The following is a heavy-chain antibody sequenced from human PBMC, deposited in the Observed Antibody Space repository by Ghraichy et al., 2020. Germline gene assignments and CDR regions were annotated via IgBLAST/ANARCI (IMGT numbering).Heavy chain of an antibody. CDR3: ARGIITGTPESYFFYGLDI. V-gene: IGHV1-69*13. Sequence: SVKVSGKASGGTFSSYAISWVRLAPGQGLEWMGGIVLLFGTTNHAQKFQGRVTISADESTRTAYMELTSLRSEDPAVYYCARGIITGTPESYFFYGLDIWGQGTSVTVSS. CDR2: IVLLFGTT. J-gene: IGHJ6*02. CDR1: GGTFSSYA. D-gene: IGHD1-20*01.